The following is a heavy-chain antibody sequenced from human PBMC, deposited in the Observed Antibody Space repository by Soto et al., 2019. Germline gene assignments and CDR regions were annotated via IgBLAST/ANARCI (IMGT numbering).Heavy chain of an antibody. J-gene: IGHJ3*02. CDR3: ARDSPTLGGSYSGDAFDI. CDR1: GYTFTSYY. V-gene: IGHV1-46*01. Sequence: ASVKVSCKASGYTFTSYYMHWVRQAPGQGLEWMGIINPSGGSTSYARKFQGRVTMTRDTSTSTVYMELSSLRSEDTAVYYCARDSPTLGGSYSGDAFDIWGQGTMVTVSS. CDR2: INPSGGST. D-gene: IGHD1-26*01.